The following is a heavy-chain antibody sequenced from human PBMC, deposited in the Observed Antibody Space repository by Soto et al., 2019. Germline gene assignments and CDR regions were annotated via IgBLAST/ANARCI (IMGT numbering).Heavy chain of an antibody. J-gene: IGHJ4*02. CDR1: GGTFSSYT. Sequence: QVQLVQSGAEVKKPGSSVKVSCKASGGTFSSYTISWVRQAPGQGLEWMGRIIPILGIANYAQKFQGRVTITADKSTNTAYMELSSLRSEDTAVYYCARGKRRYSGYDQFDYWGQGTLVTVSS. V-gene: IGHV1-69*02. D-gene: IGHD5-12*01. CDR2: IIPILGIA. CDR3: ARGKRRYSGYDQFDY.